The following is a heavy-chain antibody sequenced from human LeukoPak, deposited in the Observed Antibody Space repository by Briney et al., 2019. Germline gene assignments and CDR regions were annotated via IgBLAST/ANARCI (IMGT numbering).Heavy chain of an antibody. CDR2: ISAYNGNT. CDR1: GYTFTSYG. V-gene: IGHV1-18*01. Sequence: ASVKVSCKASGYTFTSYGISWVRQAPGQGLEWMGWISAYNGNTNYAQKLQGGVTMTTDTSTSTAYMELRSLRSDDTAVYYCARVGMAAAGHNWFDPWGQGTLVTVSS. D-gene: IGHD6-13*01. J-gene: IGHJ5*02. CDR3: ARVGMAAAGHNWFDP.